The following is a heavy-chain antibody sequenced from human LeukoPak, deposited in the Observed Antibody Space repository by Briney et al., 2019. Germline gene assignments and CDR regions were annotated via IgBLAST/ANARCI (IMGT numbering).Heavy chain of an antibody. J-gene: IGHJ5*02. V-gene: IGHV4-61*01. D-gene: IGHD4-17*01. CDR1: GGSVSSGSYY. Sequence: PSETLSLTCSVSGGSVSSGSYYWSWIRRPPGKGLEWIGYIHYSGSTKYNPSLKSRVTISLDTSKNQFSLKLTSVTAADTAVYYCARCDYGDYNWFDPWGQGTLVTVSS. CDR3: ARCDYGDYNWFDP. CDR2: IHYSGST.